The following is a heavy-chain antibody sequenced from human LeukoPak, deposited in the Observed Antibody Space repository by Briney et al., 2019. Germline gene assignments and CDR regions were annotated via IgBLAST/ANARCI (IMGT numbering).Heavy chain of an antibody. Sequence: PGGSLRLSCAASGFTFSSYEMNWVRQAPGKGLEWVSYISSSGSTIYYADSVKGRFTISRGNAKNALYLQMNSLRAEDTAVYYCARDLVVRGRWSWFDPWGQGTLVTVSS. CDR2: ISSSGSTI. V-gene: IGHV3-48*03. CDR1: GFTFSSYE. CDR3: ARDLVVRGRWSWFDP. D-gene: IGHD3-10*01. J-gene: IGHJ5*02.